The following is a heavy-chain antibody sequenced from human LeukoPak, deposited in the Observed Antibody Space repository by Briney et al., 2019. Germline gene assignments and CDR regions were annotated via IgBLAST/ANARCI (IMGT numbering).Heavy chain of an antibody. Sequence: SETLSLTCAVYGESLSGFYWSWIRQSPGKGLEWIGEINHGGSTNYNPSLKTRVTISVDTSKNQFSLKLRSVTAADTAVYYCARVVRGADNWFDPWGQGTLVTFSS. CDR2: INHGGST. J-gene: IGHJ5*02. V-gene: IGHV4-34*01. D-gene: IGHD3-10*01. CDR3: ARVVRGADNWFDP. CDR1: GESLSGFY.